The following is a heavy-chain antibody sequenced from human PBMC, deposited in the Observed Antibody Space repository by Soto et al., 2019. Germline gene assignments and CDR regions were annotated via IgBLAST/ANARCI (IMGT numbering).Heavy chain of an antibody. V-gene: IGHV1-2*02. CDR3: ARVFDP. Sequence: ASVKVSCKASGCTFTGYNMHWVRQAPGRGLEWMGWINPNSGGTNYAQKFQGRVTMTRDTSISTVYMELSRLRSDDTAVYYCARVFDPWGQGTLVTVSS. J-gene: IGHJ5*01. CDR2: INPNSGGT. CDR1: GCTFTGYN.